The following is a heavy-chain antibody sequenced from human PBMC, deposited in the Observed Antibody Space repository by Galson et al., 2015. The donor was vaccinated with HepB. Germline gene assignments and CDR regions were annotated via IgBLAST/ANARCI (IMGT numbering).Heavy chain of an antibody. CDR3: AKDYRPGDHIMLEH. D-gene: IGHD4-17*01. V-gene: IGHV3-23*01. J-gene: IGHJ5*02. CDR1: GFTFSSYA. Sequence: SLRLSCAASGFTFSSYAMSWGRQAPGKGLEWVSAISGSGGTPYHADSLRGRVTSSRDNFKDSLYLQMNSLRAEDTAIYYCAKDYRPGDHIMLEHWGQGTLVTVSS. CDR2: ISGSGGTP.